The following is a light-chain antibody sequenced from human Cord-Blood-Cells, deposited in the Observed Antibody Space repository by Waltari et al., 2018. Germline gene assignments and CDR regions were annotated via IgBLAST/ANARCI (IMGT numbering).Light chain of an antibody. CDR1: SSNIWNNY. Sequence: QSVLTQPPSVSAAPGQKVTISCSGSSSNIWNNYLPWYQQLPGTAPKLLIYDNNKRPSGIPDRFSGSKSGTSATLGITGLQTGDEADYYCGTWDSSLSAYVFGTGTKVTVL. CDR3: GTWDSSLSAYV. CDR2: DNN. V-gene: IGLV1-51*01. J-gene: IGLJ1*01.